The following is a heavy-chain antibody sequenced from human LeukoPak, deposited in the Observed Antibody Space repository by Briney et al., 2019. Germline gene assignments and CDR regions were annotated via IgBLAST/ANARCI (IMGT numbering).Heavy chain of an antibody. D-gene: IGHD1-26*01. J-gene: IGHJ4*02. CDR2: IHSDGRSI. CDR1: GFNFNDYW. Sequence: GGSLRLSCAVSGFNFNDYWMHWVRQGPGKGLVWVSRIHSDGRSIDYADSVKGRFTISRDNARNSLYLQVNSLRAEDTAVYYCARLKGIGTFDYWGQGTLVTVSS. V-gene: IGHV3-74*01. CDR3: ARLKGIGTFDY.